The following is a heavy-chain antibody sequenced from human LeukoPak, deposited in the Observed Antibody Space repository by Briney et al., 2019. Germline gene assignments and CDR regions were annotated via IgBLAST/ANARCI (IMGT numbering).Heavy chain of an antibody. Sequence: GGSLRLSCAASGFTFSSYSMNWVRQAPGKGLEWVSAISGSGGSTYYADSVKGRFTISRDNSKNTLYLQMNSLRAEDTAVYYCAKDRGYYDSSGVFDYWGQGTLVTVSS. J-gene: IGHJ4*02. CDR1: GFTFSSYS. CDR3: AKDRGYYDSSGVFDY. V-gene: IGHV3-23*01. D-gene: IGHD3-22*01. CDR2: ISGSGGST.